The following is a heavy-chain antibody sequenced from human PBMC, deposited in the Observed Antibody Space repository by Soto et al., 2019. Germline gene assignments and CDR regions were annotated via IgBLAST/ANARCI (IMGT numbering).Heavy chain of an antibody. D-gene: IGHD1-26*01. J-gene: IGHJ3*02. CDR2: IKSKTDGGTT. CDR1: GFTFSNAW. Sequence: GGSLRLSCAASGFTFSNAWMSWVRQAPGKGLEWVGRIKSKTDGGTTDYAAPVKGRFTISRDDSKNTLYLQMNSLKTEDTAVYYCTTREVSGSYYAFDIWGQGTMVTVSS. V-gene: IGHV3-15*01. CDR3: TTREVSGSYYAFDI.